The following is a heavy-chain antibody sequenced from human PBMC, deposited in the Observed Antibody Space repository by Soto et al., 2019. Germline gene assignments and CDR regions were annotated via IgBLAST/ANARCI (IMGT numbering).Heavy chain of an antibody. CDR2: IYTSGST. V-gene: IGHV4-4*07. D-gene: IGHD3-22*01. J-gene: IGHJ4*02. CDR3: ERSGSGYYLYYFDY. Sequence: SETLSLTCTVSGGSISSYYWSWIRQPAGKGLEWIGRIYTSGSTDYNPSLKSRVTLSVDTSKNQFSLRLSYTTAADTAVYYCERSGSGYYLYYFDYWGQGTLVT. CDR1: GGSISSYY.